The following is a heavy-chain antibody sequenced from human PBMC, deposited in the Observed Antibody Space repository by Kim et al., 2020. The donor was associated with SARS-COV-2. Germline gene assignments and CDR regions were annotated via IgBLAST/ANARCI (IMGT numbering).Heavy chain of an antibody. CDR1: GFTFSTYW. CDR2: INRDGSST. J-gene: IGHJ3*02. D-gene: IGHD4-17*01. Sequence: GGSLRLSCAASGFTFSTYWMHWVRQAPGKGLVWVSRINRDGSSTTYADSVKGRFTISRDNAKNTLYLQMSSLRAADTAMYYCARDYGGQVDAFDIWGQG. V-gene: IGHV3-74*01. CDR3: ARDYGGQVDAFDI.